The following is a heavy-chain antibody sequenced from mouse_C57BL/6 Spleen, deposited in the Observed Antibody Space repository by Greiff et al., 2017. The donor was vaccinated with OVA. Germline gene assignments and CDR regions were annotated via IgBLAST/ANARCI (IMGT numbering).Heavy chain of an antibody. Sequence: VQLQQSGPELVKPGASVKISCKASGYAFSSSWMNWVKQRPGKGLEWIGRIYPGDGDTNYNGKFKGKATLTADKSSSTAYMQLSSLTSEDSAVYFCARSLDYGSSHYFDYWGQGTTLTVSS. CDR2: IYPGDGDT. CDR3: ARSLDYGSSHYFDY. CDR1: GYAFSSSW. V-gene: IGHV1-82*01. D-gene: IGHD1-1*01. J-gene: IGHJ2*01.